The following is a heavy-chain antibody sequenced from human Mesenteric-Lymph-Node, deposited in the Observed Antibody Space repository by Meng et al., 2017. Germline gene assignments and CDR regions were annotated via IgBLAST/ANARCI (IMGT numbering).Heavy chain of an antibody. D-gene: IGHD1-20*01. Sequence: GESLKISCAASGFTISSYEMNWVRQAPGKGLEWVSYISSSGSTIYYADSVKGRFTISRDNAKNSLYLQMNSLETEDTAVYYCTTDLTGTTVGPFDYWGQGTLVTVSS. J-gene: IGHJ4*02. CDR2: ISSSGSTI. CDR3: TTDLTGTTVGPFDY. V-gene: IGHV3-48*03. CDR1: GFTISSYE.